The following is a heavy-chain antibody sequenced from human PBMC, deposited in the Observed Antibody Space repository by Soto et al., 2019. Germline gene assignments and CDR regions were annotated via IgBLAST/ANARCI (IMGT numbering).Heavy chain of an antibody. V-gene: IGHV2-70*10. J-gene: IGHJ6*03. CDR3: ARNVLSTHYNMDV. Sequence: TLSLTCTVSGGSISSYYWSWIRQPPGKGLEWIARIDWDDDKYYSTSLKTRLTISKDTSKNQVVLTMTNMDPVDTATYYCARNVLSTHYNMDVWGKGTTVTVSS. D-gene: IGHD2-2*01. CDR1: GGSISSYY. CDR2: IDWDDDK.